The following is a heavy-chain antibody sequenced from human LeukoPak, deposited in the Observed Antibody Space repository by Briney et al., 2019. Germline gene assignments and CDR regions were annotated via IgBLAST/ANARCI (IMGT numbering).Heavy chain of an antibody. V-gene: IGHV1-2*02. J-gene: IGHJ3*02. D-gene: IGHD3-16*02. CDR3: ARVYRWTTPNDAFDI. CDR1: GYTFTGYY. CDR2: SNSNSGAT. Sequence: ASVKVSCKASGYTFTGYYMHWVRQAPGQGIEWMGWSNSNSGATNYAQKFQGRVTMTRDTSITTAYMELSRLTSDDTAVYYCARVYRWTTPNDAFDIWGQGTMVTVSS.